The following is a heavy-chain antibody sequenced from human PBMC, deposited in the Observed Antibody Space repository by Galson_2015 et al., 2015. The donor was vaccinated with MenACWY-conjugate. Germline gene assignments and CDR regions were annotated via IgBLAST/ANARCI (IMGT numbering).Heavy chain of an antibody. CDR2: ISSTGSYI. V-gene: IGHV3-21*01. CDR3: AKGTTASRPSCFDP. J-gene: IGHJ5*02. CDR1: GFTLSNYN. D-gene: IGHD6-6*01. Sequence: PLRLSRPASGFTLSNYNMNWVRQTPGEGLGWVTCISSTGSYIYYADSLKGRFTISRDNAKNSLYLQMNSLTSEDTAVYYCAKGTTASRPSCFDPWGQGTLVTVSS.